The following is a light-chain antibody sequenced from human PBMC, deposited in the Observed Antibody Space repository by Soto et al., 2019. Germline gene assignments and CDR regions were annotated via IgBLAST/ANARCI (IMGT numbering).Light chain of an antibody. CDR1: QSVTNNY. J-gene: IGKJ3*01. CDR2: GAS. CDR3: QQYGDSFIT. V-gene: IGKV3-20*01. Sequence: EIVLTKSPGTLSLSPGERATLSCRASQSVTNNYVGWYQQKPGQAPRLLIYGASSRTTGIPDRFSGSGSGTDFTLTISRLEPEDFAVYFCQQYGDSFITFGPGTRVDIK.